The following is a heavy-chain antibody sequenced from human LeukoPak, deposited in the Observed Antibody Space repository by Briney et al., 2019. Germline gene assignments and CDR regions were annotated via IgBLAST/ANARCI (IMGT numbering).Heavy chain of an antibody. D-gene: IGHD1-7*01. J-gene: IGHJ4*02. V-gene: IGHV1-8*01. CDR1: GNTFANYD. CDR2: MNPNSGHT. CDR3: AREGTGTDGYFDY. Sequence: GASVKVSCKASGNTFANYDFNWVRQATGQGLEWMGWMNPNSGHTGYAQKFQGRVIMTGNTSISTAYMELSSLRSEDTAVYYCAREGTGTDGYFDYWGQGTLVTVSS.